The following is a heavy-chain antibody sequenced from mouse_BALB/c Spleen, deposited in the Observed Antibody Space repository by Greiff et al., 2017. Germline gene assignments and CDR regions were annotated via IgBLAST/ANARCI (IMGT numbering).Heavy chain of an antibody. CDR2: ISSGGSYT. J-gene: IGHJ3*01. CDR3: TRVYDGYSWFAY. CDR1: GFTFSSYA. V-gene: IGHV5-9-4*01. D-gene: IGHD2-3*01. Sequence: DVKLVESGGGLVKPGGSLKLSCAASGFTFSSYAMSWVRQSPEKRLEWVAEISSGGSYTYYPDTVTGRFTISRDNAKNTLYLEMSSLKSEDTAMYYCTRVYDGYSWFAYWGQGTLVTVSA.